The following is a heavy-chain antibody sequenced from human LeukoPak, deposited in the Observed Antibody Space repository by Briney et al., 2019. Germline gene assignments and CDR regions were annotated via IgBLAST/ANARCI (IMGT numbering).Heavy chain of an antibody. CDR2: IYHSGST. V-gene: IGHV4-4*02. CDR1: GGSISSSNW. J-gene: IGHJ2*01. Sequence: ASGTLSLTCAVSGGSISSSNWWSWVRQPPGKELEWIGEIYHSGSTSYNPSLKSRVTISVDKSKNQFSLKLSSVTAADTAVYYCARHLPSRGVIAAADRYWYFDLWGRGTLVTVSS. D-gene: IGHD6-13*01. CDR3: ARHLPSRGVIAAADRYWYFDL.